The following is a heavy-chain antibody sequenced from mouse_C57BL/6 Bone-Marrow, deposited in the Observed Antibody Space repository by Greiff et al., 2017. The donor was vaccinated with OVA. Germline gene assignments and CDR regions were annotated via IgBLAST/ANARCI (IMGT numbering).Heavy chain of an antibody. Sequence: EVKVVESGGDLVKPGGSLKLSCAASGFTFSSYGMSWVRQTPDKRLEWVATISSGGSYTYYPDSVKGRFTISRDNAKNTLYLHMSSLKSEDTAMYYCARSLEAMDYWGQGTSVTVSS. CDR3: ARSLEAMDY. D-gene: IGHD1-2*01. CDR1: GFTFSSYG. V-gene: IGHV5-6*01. CDR2: ISSGGSYT. J-gene: IGHJ4*01.